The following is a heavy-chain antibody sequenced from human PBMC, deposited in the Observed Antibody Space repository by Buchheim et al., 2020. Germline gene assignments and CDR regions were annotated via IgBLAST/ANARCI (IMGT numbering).Heavy chain of an antibody. CDR1: GFTFSSYG. J-gene: IGHJ5*02. Sequence: QVQLVESGGGVVQPGRSLRLSCAASGFTFSSYGMHWVRQAPGKGLEWVAVIWNDGSSTNYADSVKGRFTISRDNSRNTLSLQMNSLRAEDTAVYYCARDGGGYWSSFSCYRYDWLDLWGQGT. V-gene: IGHV3-33*01. CDR2: IWNDGSST. D-gene: IGHD2-2*01. CDR3: ARDGGGYWSSFSCYRYDWLDL.